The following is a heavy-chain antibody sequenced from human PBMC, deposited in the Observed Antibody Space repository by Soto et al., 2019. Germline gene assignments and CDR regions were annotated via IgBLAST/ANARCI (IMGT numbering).Heavy chain of an antibody. Sequence: QITLKESGPTLVKPTQTLTLTCTFSGFSLSTSGVGVGWIRQPPGKALEWLALIYWDDDKRYSPSLKSSLTIPKDTSKNQVVLTMTNMDPVDTATYYCAHTEGGREQQLVWGNYWGQGTLVTVSS. D-gene: IGHD6-13*01. V-gene: IGHV2-5*02. CDR2: IYWDDDK. CDR1: GFSLSTSGVG. CDR3: AHTEGGREQQLVWGNY. J-gene: IGHJ4*02.